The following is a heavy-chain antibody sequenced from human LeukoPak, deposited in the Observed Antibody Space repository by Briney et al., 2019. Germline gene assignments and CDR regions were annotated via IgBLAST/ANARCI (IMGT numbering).Heavy chain of an antibody. Sequence: SETLSLTCAVSGGSISSSSYYWAWIRQPPGKRLEWIGTIYYSGSTYHNPSLKSRVTMSVDTSRNQFSLKLSSVDAAGTAVYYCAKAGVRYFDSSGLYAFDFWGQGTTVTVSS. CDR3: AKAGVRYFDSSGLYAFDF. J-gene: IGHJ3*01. CDR1: GGSISSSSYY. V-gene: IGHV4-39*01. CDR2: IYYSGST. D-gene: IGHD3-22*01.